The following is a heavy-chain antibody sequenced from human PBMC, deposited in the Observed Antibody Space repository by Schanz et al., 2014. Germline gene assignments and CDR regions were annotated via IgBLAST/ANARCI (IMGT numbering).Heavy chain of an antibody. D-gene: IGHD1-20*01. J-gene: IGHJ4*02. CDR2: ISYGTSYI. Sequence: EVQLAESGGGLVQPGGSLRLSCAASGFTFSSYAMSWVRQAPGKGLEWVSSISYGTSYIYYAESVKGRFTISRDNSKNSLYLQMNSLRAEDTAVYYCANNWNLDYWGQGTLVTVSS. CDR3: ANNWNLDY. V-gene: IGHV3-21*04. CDR1: GFTFSSYA.